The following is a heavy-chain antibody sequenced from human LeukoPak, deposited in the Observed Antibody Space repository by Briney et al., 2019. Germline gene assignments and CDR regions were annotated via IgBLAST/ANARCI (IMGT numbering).Heavy chain of an antibody. CDR1: GGSISSYY. D-gene: IGHD6-13*01. V-gene: IGHV4-4*07. J-gene: IGHJ3*02. CDR3: ARYYSSSWYDAFDI. Sequence: SETLSLTCTVSGGSISSYYWSWIRQPAGKGLEWIGRIYTSGSTNYNPSLKSRVTMSVDTSKNQFSLKLSSVTAADTAVYYCARYYSSSWYDAFDIWGQGTMVTVSS. CDR2: IYTSGST.